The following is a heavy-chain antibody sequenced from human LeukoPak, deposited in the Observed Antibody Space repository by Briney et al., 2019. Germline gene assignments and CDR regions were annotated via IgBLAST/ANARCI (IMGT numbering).Heavy chain of an antibody. CDR3: AKDKGYSGSYNGYFDY. CDR2: ISWDGGST. J-gene: IGHJ4*02. Sequence: GRSLRLSCAASGFTFRNYMMHWVRQAPGKGLEWVSLISWDGGSTYYADSVKGRFTISRDNSKNSLYLQMNSLRAEDTALYYCAKDKGYSGSYNGYFDYWGQGTLVTVSS. CDR1: GFTFRNYM. V-gene: IGHV3-43D*03. D-gene: IGHD1-26*01.